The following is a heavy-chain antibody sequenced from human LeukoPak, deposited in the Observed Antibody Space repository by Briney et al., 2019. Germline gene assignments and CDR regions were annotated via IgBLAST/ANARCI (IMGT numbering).Heavy chain of an antibody. Sequence: GGSLRLSCAASGFLISDNYMYWLRQAPGKGLEWVSVLYTGGSTYSADSGKGRFTISRDNSKNTLYFHMKSLRVKDAAAYDYVRGKFNDYVWGSYRYDAFDISGEGTMVTVSS. D-gene: IGHD3-16*02. CDR1: GFLISDNY. CDR3: VRGKFNDYVWGSYRYDAFDI. CDR2: LYTGGST. J-gene: IGHJ3*02. V-gene: IGHV3-53*01.